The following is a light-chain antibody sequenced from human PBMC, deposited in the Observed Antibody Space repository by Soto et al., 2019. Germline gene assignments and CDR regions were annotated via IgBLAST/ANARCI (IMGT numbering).Light chain of an antibody. CDR2: EAS. CDR3: QQYNSYPLT. Sequence: DIPMTQSPSTLSASVGDRVTITCRASQSISNLLAWYQQKPGRAPTLPIYEASTLESGVPSRFSGSGSGTEFTLTISSLQPDDSATYHCQQYNSYPLTFGQGTRLEIK. CDR1: QSISNL. V-gene: IGKV1-5*03. J-gene: IGKJ5*01.